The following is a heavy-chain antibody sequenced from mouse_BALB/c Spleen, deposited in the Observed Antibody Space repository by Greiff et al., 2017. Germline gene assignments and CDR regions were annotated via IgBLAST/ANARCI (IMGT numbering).Heavy chain of an antibody. CDR3: ARNRLYDYDGDYFDY. V-gene: IGHV2-4-1*01. D-gene: IGHD2-4*01. J-gene: IGHJ2*01. CDR2: IWSGGST. CDR1: GFSLTSYG. Sequence: VQGVESGPGLVQPSQSLSITCTVSGFSLTSYGVHWVRQSPGKGLEWLGVIWSGGSTDYNAAFISRLSISKDNSKSQVFFKMNSLQADDTAIYYCARNRLYDYDGDYFDYWGQGTTLTVSS.